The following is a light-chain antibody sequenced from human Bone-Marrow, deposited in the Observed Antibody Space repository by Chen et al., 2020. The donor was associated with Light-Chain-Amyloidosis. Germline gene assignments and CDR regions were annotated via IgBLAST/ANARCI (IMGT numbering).Light chain of an antibody. CDR3: QVWDRSSDRPV. V-gene: IGLV3-21*02. Sequence: SYVLTQPSSVSVAPGQTATIACGGNNIGSTSVHWYQQTPGQAPLLGVYDDSDRPSGIPERLSGSNSGNTATLTSSRVEAGDEADYYCQVWDRSSDRPVFGGGTKLTVL. J-gene: IGLJ3*02. CDR1: NIGSTS. CDR2: DDS.